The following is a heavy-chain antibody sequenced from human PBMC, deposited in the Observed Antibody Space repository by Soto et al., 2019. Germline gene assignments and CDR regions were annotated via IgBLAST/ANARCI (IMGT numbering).Heavy chain of an antibody. V-gene: IGHV1-46*01. CDR1: GYTFTSYY. CDR3: ARSLIAAASLTPHRR. J-gene: IGHJ4*02. CDR2: INPSGGST. D-gene: IGHD6-13*01. Sequence: ASVKVSCKASGYTFTSYYMHWVRQAPGQGLEWMGIINPSGGSTSYAQKFQGRVTMTRDTSTSTVYMELSSLRSEDTAVYYCARSLIAAASLTPHRRWGKGTLVTVSS.